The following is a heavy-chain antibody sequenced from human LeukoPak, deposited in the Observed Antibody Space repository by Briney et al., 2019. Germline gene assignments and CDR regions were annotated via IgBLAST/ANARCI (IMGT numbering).Heavy chain of an antibody. D-gene: IGHD4-17*01. CDR3: ASYDYGAFDI. V-gene: IGHV3-74*01. CDR2: IKNDGSGI. CDR1: GFNFINTW. Sequence: GGSLRLSCAASGFNFINTWMHWVRQAPGKGLVWVARIKNDGSGIIYADSVKGRFTISRDNAKNSLYLQMNSLRAEDTAVYYCASYDYGAFDIWGQGTMVTVSS. J-gene: IGHJ3*02.